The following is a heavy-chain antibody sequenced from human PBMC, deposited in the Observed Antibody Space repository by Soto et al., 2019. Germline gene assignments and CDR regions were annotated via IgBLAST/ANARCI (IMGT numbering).Heavy chain of an antibody. D-gene: IGHD1-20*01. V-gene: IGHV3-23*01. CDR1: GFTFSSSD. CDR2: VSSSGGST. CDR3: AETYNNNGYSYLDS. Sequence: EVQLLESGGGLVQPGGSLRLSCTASGFTFSSSDMTWVRQAPGKGLEWVSVVSSSGGSTIYAESVKGRFTISSDNSKNALFRQMNRLRADATAVYYCAETYNNNGYSYLDSWGQGTLVIVAS. J-gene: IGHJ4*02.